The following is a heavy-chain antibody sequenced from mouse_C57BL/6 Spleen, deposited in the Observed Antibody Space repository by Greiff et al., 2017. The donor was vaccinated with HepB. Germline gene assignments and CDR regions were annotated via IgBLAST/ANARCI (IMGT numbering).Heavy chain of an antibody. Sequence: VQLQQSGPGLVQPSQCLSITCTVSGFSFTSYGVHWVRQSPGKGLEWLGVIWRGGSTDYNAAFISRLSISKDNSKSQVFFKMNRLQADDTAIYYGARRAPLRDPYDMDYWGQGTSVTVSS. D-gene: IGHD1-1*01. J-gene: IGHJ4*01. CDR1: GFSFTSYG. CDR2: IWRGGST. CDR3: ARRAPLRDPYDMDY. V-gene: IGHV2-2*01.